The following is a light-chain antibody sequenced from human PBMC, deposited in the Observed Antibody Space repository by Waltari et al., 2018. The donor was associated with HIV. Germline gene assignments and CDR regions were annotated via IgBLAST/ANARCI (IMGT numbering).Light chain of an antibody. J-gene: IGLJ2*01. V-gene: IGLV3-21*02. CDR2: DES. Sequence: SYALTQVPSMSVAPGQTAKINCGGHNIGSKTVHWNQQKPGQAPGVVGYDESVRPSGGPVRCAGAKSGNTATLTISRVEPGSEAVYVCQVWDIRSEQVVFGGGTKLTVL. CDR1: NIGSKT. CDR3: QVWDIRSEQVV.